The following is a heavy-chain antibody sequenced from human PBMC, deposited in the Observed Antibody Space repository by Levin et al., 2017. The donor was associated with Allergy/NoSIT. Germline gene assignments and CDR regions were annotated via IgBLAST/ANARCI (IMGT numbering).Heavy chain of an antibody. CDR2: ISSSSSYI. J-gene: IGHJ2*01. D-gene: IGHD2-21*02. Sequence: PGGSLRLSCAASGFTFSSYSMNWVRQAPGKGLEWVSSISSSSSYIYYADSVKGRFTISRDNAKNSLYLQMNSLRAEDTAVYYCARDQRDEGYCGGDCYPNWYFDLWGRGTLVTVSS. V-gene: IGHV3-21*01. CDR1: GFTFSSYS. CDR3: ARDQRDEGYCGGDCYPNWYFDL.